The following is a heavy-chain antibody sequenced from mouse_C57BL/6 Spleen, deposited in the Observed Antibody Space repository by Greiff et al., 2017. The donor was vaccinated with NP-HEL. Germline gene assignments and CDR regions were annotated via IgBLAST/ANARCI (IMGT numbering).Heavy chain of an antibody. Sequence: DVQLVESGGGLVKPGGSLKLSCAASGFTFSSYAMSWVRQTPEKRLEWVATISDGGSYTYYPDNVKGRFTISRDNAKNNLYLQMSHLKSEDTAMYYCARENYGRSWFAYWGQGTLVTVSA. CDR3: ARENYGRSWFAY. V-gene: IGHV5-4*01. J-gene: IGHJ3*01. D-gene: IGHD1-1*01. CDR1: GFTFSSYA. CDR2: ISDGGSYT.